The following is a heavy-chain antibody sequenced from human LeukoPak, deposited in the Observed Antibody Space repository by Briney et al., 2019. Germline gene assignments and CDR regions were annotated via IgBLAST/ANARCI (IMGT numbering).Heavy chain of an antibody. CDR3: ARDPPDVDTSATAFYY. D-gene: IGHD5-18*01. J-gene: IGHJ4*02. CDR2: ISAHNGNT. V-gene: IGHV1-18*01. Sequence: GASVKVSCKASGYTFTNFGISWVRQAPGQGLEWMGRISAHNGNTKYAQKLQGRVTMTTDASTGTAYVEMRSLKSDDTAVYYCARDPPDVDTSATAFYYWGQGTLVTVSS. CDR1: GYTFTNFG.